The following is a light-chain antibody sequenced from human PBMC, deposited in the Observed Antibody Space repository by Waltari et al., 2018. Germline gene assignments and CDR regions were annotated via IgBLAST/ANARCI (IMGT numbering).Light chain of an antibody. CDR1: QSVLSRSNNKTY. J-gene: IGKJ2*01. CDR2: VAS. V-gene: IGKV4-1*01. Sequence: DIVMTQSPDSLSVSLGERATINCKSSQSVLSRSNNKTYLGWYQQKPGQPPKLLISVASTRESGVPNRFSGSGSGTDLTLTIISLEGEDVAVCYCQQCYTFPYTFGQGTKVGIK. CDR3: QQCYTFPYT.